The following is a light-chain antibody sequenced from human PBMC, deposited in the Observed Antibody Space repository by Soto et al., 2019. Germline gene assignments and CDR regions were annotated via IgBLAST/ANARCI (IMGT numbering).Light chain of an antibody. CDR2: GAS. CDR1: QSVSTNS. V-gene: IGKV3-20*01. CDR3: QQYNSYPYT. Sequence: EIVLTQSPDTLSLSPGERATLSCRASQSVSTNSLAWYQQKPGQAPRPLIYGASSRATGTPDRFSGSGSGTDFTLIISSLQPDDSATYYCQQYNSYPYTFGQGTKLEIK. J-gene: IGKJ2*01.